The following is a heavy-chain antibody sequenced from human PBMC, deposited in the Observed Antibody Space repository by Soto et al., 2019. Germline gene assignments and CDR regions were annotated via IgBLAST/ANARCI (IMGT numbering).Heavy chain of an antibody. CDR2: IYYSGST. D-gene: IGHD4-17*01. Sequence: SETLSLTCTVSGGSISSGGYYWSWIRQHPGKGLEWIGYIYYSGSTYYNPSLKSRVTISVDTSKNQFSLKLSSVTAADTAVYYCARTTDYGDYVRDFDYWGQGTLVTVSS. CDR3: ARTTDYGDYVRDFDY. CDR1: GGSISSGGYY. V-gene: IGHV4-31*03. J-gene: IGHJ4*02.